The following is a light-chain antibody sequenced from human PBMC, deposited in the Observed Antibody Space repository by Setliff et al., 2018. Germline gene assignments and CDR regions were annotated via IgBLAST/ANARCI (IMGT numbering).Light chain of an antibody. CDR3: QSYGSSQCAYV. Sequence: QSVLTQPPSVSGAPGQRVTIPCAGRSSNIGKGYDVHWYQQLPGTDPKLLMYGNHIRPSGVPDRFSASQSGTAASLAITGLHYEDESDYYCQSYGSSQCAYVFGTGTKV. CDR1: SSNIGKGYD. J-gene: IGLJ1*01. V-gene: IGLV1-40*01. CDR2: GNH.